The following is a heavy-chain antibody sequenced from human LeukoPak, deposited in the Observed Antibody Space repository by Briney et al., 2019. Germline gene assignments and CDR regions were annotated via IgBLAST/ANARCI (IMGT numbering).Heavy chain of an antibody. J-gene: IGHJ5*02. V-gene: IGHV1-18*01. D-gene: IGHD6-13*01. CDR3: ATDRGIAEADSFDP. CDR2: ISVYSGET. CDR1: GYTYGNYG. Sequence: ASVTVSCKASGYTYGNYGISWVRQAPGQGLEWMGWISVYSGETNYAQKFQGRVTMTSDTSTSTAYMELKSLRSDDTAVYYCATDRGIAEADSFDPWGQGTLVTVSS.